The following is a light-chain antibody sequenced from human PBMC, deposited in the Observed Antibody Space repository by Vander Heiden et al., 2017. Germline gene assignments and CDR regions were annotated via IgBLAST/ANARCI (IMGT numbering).Light chain of an antibody. CDR2: EDS. Sequence: SSELTQLTPASGSPGQTARITCSGDALPKKDAYWYQQKSGQAPVMVIYEDSKRPSGIPERFSGSSSGTMATLTISGAQVEDEADYYCYSTDSSGNHSEFGGGTKLTVL. J-gene: IGLJ3*02. CDR3: YSTDSSGNHSE. V-gene: IGLV3-10*01. CDR1: ALPKKD.